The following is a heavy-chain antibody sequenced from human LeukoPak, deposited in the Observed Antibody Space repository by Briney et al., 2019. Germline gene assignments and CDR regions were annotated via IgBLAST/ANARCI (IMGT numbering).Heavy chain of an antibody. J-gene: IGHJ4*02. CDR2: IYYSGST. V-gene: IGHV4-39*07. CDR1: GDSISSSNYY. CDR3: ARLGGYNYGYYFNY. D-gene: IGHD5-18*01. Sequence: PSETLSLTRTVSGDSISSSNYYWGWIRQPPGKGLEWIGGIYYSGSTYYNPSLKSRVTISVDTSKNQFSLKLSSVTAADTAVYYCARLGGYNYGYYFNYWGQGTLVTVSS.